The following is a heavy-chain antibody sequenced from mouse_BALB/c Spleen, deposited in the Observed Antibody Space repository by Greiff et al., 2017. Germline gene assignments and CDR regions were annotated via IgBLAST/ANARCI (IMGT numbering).Heavy chain of an antibody. CDR3: ARLRRIYAMDY. V-gene: IGHV1-7*01. CDR2: INPSTGYT. J-gene: IGHJ4*01. Sequence: QVHVKQSGAELAKPGASVKMSCKASGYTFTSYWMHWVKQRPGQGLEWIGYINPSTGYTEYNQKFKDKATLTADKSSSTAYMQLSSLTSEDSAVYYCARLRRIYAMDYWGQGTSVTVSS. CDR1: GYTFTSYW.